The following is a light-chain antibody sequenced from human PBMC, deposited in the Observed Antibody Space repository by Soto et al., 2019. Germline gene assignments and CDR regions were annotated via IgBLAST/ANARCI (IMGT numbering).Light chain of an antibody. CDR1: QSINNY. Sequence: IQMTQSPSTLSASVGDRVTITCRASQSINNYLAWYQQKPVKATNLLIYDPTSLESGVLSRFSGSGSGTDFTLTISSLQPDDFATYACQQYNSYPWTFGQGAKVEIK. V-gene: IGKV1-5*01. CDR2: DPT. CDR3: QQYNSYPWT. J-gene: IGKJ1*01.